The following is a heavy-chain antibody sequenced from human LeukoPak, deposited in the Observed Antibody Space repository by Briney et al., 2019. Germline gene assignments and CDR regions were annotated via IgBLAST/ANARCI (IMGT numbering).Heavy chain of an antibody. CDR1: GFSVSSNY. V-gene: IGHV3-53*01. D-gene: IGHD2-21*02. CDR2: IYSGGST. Sequence: GGSLRLSCAASGFSVSSNYMSWVRQAPGKGLEWVSVIYSGGSTYYADSVKGRFTISRDNSKNTLYLQMKSLRAEDTAVYYCARTDETAPAEDFQHWARAPWSPSPQ. CDR3: ARTDETAPAEDFQH. J-gene: IGHJ1*01.